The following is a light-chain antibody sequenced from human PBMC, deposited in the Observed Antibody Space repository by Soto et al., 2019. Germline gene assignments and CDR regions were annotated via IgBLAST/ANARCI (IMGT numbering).Light chain of an antibody. CDR3: SSYTSSSTLSVV. V-gene: IGLV2-14*01. Sequence: QLVLTQPASVSGSPGQSITISCTGTSSDVGGYNYVSWYQQHPGKAPKLMIYEVSNRPSGVSNRFSGSKSGNTASLTISGLQAEDEADYYCSSYTSSSTLSVVFGGGTKLTVL. CDR1: SSDVGGYNY. J-gene: IGLJ2*01. CDR2: EVS.